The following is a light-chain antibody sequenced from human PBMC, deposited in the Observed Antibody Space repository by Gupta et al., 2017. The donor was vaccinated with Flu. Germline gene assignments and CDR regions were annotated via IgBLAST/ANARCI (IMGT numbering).Light chain of an antibody. CDR1: TSNIGAGYD. V-gene: IGLV1-40*01. CDR2: GNN. CDR3: QSYDNSLSGSKV. Sequence: QFVLTQPPSVSGAPGQRVTTPCIGSTSNIGAGYDVHWYQQGPGRAPKRLIFGNNNRHSGGADRFSGSKSGTSASLAIAGLQAEDEADYYCQSYDNSLSGSKVFGGGTKLTVL. J-gene: IGLJ3*02.